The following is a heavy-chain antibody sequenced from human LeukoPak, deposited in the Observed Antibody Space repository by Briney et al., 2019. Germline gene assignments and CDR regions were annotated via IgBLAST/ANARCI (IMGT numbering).Heavy chain of an antibody. CDR2: IYYSGST. CDR3: ARSVFDFWSGYSSGGNYYFDY. CDR1: GGSISSSSYY. Sequence: PSETLSLTCTVSGGSISSSSYYWGWIRQPPGKGLEWIRSIYYSGSTYYNPSLKSRVTISVDTSKNQFSLKLSSVTAADTAVYYCARSVFDFWSGYSSGGNYYFDYWGQGTLVTVSS. D-gene: IGHD3-3*01. V-gene: IGHV4-39*01. J-gene: IGHJ4*02.